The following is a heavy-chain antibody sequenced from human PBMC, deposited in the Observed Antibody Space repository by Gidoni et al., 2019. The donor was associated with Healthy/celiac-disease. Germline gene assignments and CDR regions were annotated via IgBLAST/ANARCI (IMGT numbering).Heavy chain of an antibody. CDR1: GGSFSGYY. Sequence: QVPLQQWGAGLMKPSETLSLTCAVYGGSFSGYYWSWIRQPPGKGLEWIGEINHSGSTNYNPSLKSRVTISVDTSKNQFSLKLSSVTAADTAVYYCARDDSGSAHFDYWGQGTLVTVSS. CDR3: ARDDSGSAHFDY. J-gene: IGHJ4*02. V-gene: IGHV4-34*01. D-gene: IGHD1-26*01. CDR2: INHSGST.